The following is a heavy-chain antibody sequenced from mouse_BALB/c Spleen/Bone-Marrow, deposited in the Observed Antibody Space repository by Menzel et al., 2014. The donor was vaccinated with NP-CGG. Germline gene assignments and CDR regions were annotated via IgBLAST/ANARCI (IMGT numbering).Heavy chain of an antibody. CDR2: INPGSGGT. V-gene: IGHV1-54*01. D-gene: IGHD2-14*01. CDR3: ARGDYRSYYFDY. J-gene: IGHJ2*01. Sequence: VQLQQSGAELVRPGTSVKVSCKASGYAFTNYLIEWVKQRPGQGLEWIGVINPGSGGTNYNEKFKGKATLTADKSSSTAYMQLSSLTSDDSAVYFCARGDYRSYYFDYLGQGTTPTVSS. CDR1: GYAFTNYL.